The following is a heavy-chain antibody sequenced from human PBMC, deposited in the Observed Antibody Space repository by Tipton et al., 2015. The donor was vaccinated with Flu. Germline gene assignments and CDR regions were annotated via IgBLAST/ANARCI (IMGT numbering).Heavy chain of an antibody. Sequence: TLSLTCTVSSGSIRSTNYFCAWIRQPPGKRLELIGSIYPSGTTYYNPSLKSRVTISLDTSKKSLSLKLSSVTAADTAVYYCVRPLGPYCSSPGCSAASTDVWGEGAAVTVSS. D-gene: IGHD2-2*01. V-gene: IGHV4-39*01. CDR1: SGSIRSTNYF. J-gene: IGHJ6*04. CDR3: VRPLGPYCSSPGCSAASTDV. CDR2: IYPSGTT.